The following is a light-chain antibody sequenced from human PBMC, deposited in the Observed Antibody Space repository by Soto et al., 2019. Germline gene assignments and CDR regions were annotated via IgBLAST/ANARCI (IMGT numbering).Light chain of an antibody. CDR2: KAS. CDR3: QQYSTYLGT. CDR1: QSISGW. V-gene: IGKV1-5*03. Sequence: DIQMTQSPSTLSASVGDRVTITCRASQSISGWLAWYQHKTGKAPKLLISKASSLESGVPSRFSGSESWTEFTLTISSRQPDDFATYYCQQYSTYLGTFGQGTKVEIK. J-gene: IGKJ1*01.